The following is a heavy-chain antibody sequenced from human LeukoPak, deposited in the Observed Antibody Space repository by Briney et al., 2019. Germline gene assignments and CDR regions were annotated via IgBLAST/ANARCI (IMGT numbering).Heavy chain of an antibody. CDR3: VSHRWFGEVSSFGGFDI. D-gene: IGHD3-10*01. V-gene: IGHV4-4*02. CDR1: GVSISSSNW. Sequence: PSETLSLTCAVSGVSISSSNWWSWVRQPPGKGLEWIGQIYHSGSTNYNPSLKSRVTISVDKSKSQFSLKLTSVTAADTAVYYCVSHRWFGEVSSFGGFDIWGQGTMVTVSS. J-gene: IGHJ3*02. CDR2: IYHSGST.